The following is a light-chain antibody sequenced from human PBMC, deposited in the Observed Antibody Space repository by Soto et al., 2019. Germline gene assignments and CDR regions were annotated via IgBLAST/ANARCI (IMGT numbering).Light chain of an antibody. V-gene: IGLV2-14*01. CDR2: DVS. Sequence: QSALTQPASMSGSPGQSITISCTGTSSDVGGYNYVSWYQQHPGKAPKLMIYDVSNRPSGVSNRFSGSKSGNTASLTISGLQAEDEADSYCSSYTSSSTLYVFGTGTKVTVL. J-gene: IGLJ1*01. CDR1: SSDVGGYNY. CDR3: SSYTSSSTLYV.